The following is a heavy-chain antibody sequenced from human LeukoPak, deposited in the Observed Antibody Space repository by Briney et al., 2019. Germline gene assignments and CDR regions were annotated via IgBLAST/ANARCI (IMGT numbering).Heavy chain of an antibody. D-gene: IGHD6-19*01. Sequence: PSETLSLTCTVSGGSISSYYWSWIRQPAGKGLEWIGRIYTSGSTNYNPSLKSRVTMSVDTSKNQLSLKLSSVTAADTAVYYCARDQVAVAGTMGFDYWGQGTLVTVSS. CDR2: IYTSGST. CDR3: ARDQVAVAGTMGFDY. J-gene: IGHJ4*02. V-gene: IGHV4-4*07. CDR1: GGSISSYY.